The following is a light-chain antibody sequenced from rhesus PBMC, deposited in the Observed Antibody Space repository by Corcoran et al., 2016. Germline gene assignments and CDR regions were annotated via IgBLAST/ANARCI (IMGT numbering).Light chain of an antibody. J-gene: IGKJ4*01. CDR3: PQHNSYPLT. CDR2: GAS. V-gene: IGKV1-25*02. Sequence: DIQMTQSPSSLSVSVGDRGTITCRSSQDISSYLVWYQQKPGTAPQVLLYGASTLQGGIPSRFRGSGSGTDFTLTISRLQPDDFATYYCPQHNSYPLTFGGGTKVELK. CDR1: QDISSY.